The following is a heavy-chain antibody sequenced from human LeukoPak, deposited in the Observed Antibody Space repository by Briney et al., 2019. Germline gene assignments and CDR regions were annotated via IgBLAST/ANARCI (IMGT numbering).Heavy chain of an antibody. CDR2: IYYSGST. CDR3: AGVVGVPAATGLWFDP. V-gene: IGHV4-59*01. D-gene: IGHD2-2*01. Sequence: SETLSLTCTVSGGSIRTYYWSWIRQPPPQGLEWIGYIYYSGSTNYNPSLKSRVTISEDTSKNQFSLKLSSVTAADTAVYYCAGVVGVPAATGLWFDPWGQGTLVTVSS. CDR1: GGSIRTYY. J-gene: IGHJ5*02.